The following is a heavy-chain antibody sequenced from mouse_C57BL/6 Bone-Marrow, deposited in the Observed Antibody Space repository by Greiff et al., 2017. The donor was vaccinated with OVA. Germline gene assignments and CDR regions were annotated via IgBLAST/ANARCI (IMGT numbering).Heavy chain of an antibody. J-gene: IGHJ4*01. CDR3: TRKENWAYYYAMDY. V-gene: IGHV1-5*01. Sequence: EVQLVESGTVLARPGASVKMSCKTSGYTFTSYWMHWVKQRPGQGLEWIGAIYPGNSDTSYNQKFKGKAKLTAVTSASTAYMELSSLTNEDSAVYYCTRKENWAYYYAMDYWGQGTSVTVSS. CDR2: IYPGNSDT. D-gene: IGHD4-1*01. CDR1: GYTFTSYW.